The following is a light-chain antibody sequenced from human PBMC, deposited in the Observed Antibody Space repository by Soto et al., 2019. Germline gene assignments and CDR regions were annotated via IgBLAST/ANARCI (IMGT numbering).Light chain of an antibody. Sequence: QSVLTQPPSVSAAPGQKVSISCSGSSSNLGSNYVSWYQHLPGTAPRLLIYDNNKRPSGIPDRFSGSKSGTSATLGITGLQTGDEADYYCGTWDSSLSGVIFGGGTKLTVL. J-gene: IGLJ2*01. CDR1: SSNLGSNY. CDR3: GTWDSSLSGVI. V-gene: IGLV1-51*01. CDR2: DNN.